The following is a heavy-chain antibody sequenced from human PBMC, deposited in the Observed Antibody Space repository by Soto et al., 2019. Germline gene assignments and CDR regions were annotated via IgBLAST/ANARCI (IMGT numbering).Heavy chain of an antibody. CDR1: GFTFSSYG. D-gene: IGHD5-18*01. Sequence: QVQLVESGGGVVQPGRSLRLSCAASGFTFSSYGMHWVRQAPGKGLEWVAVISYDGTEEYYADSVKGRFTISRDNTKKTRHLQLNSLRPEDTAVSYCAKDKGYRYGSAYYGMDVWGQGTTVTVSS. J-gene: IGHJ6*02. V-gene: IGHV3-30*18. CDR3: AKDKGYRYGSAYYGMDV. CDR2: ISYDGTEE.